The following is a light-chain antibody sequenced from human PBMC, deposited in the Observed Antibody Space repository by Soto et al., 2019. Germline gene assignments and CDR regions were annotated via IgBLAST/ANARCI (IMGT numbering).Light chain of an antibody. J-gene: IGLJ2*01. CDR1: SGSVSTSYY. CDR3: VLYMGSGSVV. Sequence: QTVVTQEPSFSVSPGGTVTLTCGLNSGSVSTSYYPTWYQQTPGQTPRPLIYNTNSRSSGVPDRFSGSILGNKAALTITGAQADDESDYYCVLYMGSGSVVFGGGTKVTVL. CDR2: NTN. V-gene: IGLV8-61*01.